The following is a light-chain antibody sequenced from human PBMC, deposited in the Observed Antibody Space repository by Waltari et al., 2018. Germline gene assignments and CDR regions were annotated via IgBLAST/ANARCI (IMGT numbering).Light chain of an antibody. CDR3: QQYTTYWT. CDR1: QSISGW. J-gene: IGKJ1*01. CDR2: KAS. V-gene: IGKV1-5*03. Sequence: DIQMTQFPSTLSASVGDRVTITCRASQSISGWLAWYQQKPGKAPKLLIYKASTLEGGVPSRFSGSGSGTEFTLTISSLQPDDFATYYYQQYTTYWTFGQGTKVEIK.